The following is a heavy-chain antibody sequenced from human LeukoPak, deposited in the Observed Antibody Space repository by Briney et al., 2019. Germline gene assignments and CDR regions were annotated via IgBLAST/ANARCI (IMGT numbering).Heavy chain of an antibody. CDR1: GFTFTSHS. Sequence: PGGSLRLSCAASGFTFTSHSMNWVRQAPGKGLEWISYISSSSSTIYYADSVKGRFTISRDNAKNSLYLQMSSLRDEDTAVYYSASLMTTVYYFDYWGQGTLVTVSS. V-gene: IGHV3-48*02. CDR3: ASLMTTVYYFDY. D-gene: IGHD4-17*01. J-gene: IGHJ4*02. CDR2: ISSSSSTI.